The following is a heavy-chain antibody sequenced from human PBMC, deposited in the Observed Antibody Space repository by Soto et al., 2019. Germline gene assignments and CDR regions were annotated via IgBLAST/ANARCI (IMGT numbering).Heavy chain of an antibody. V-gene: IGHV4-39*01. CDR1: GGSISSSSYY. CDR3: ARRITMVRGVEYNWFDP. Sequence: QLQLQESGPGLVKPSETLSLTCTVSGGSISSSSYYWGWIRQPPGKGLEWIGSIYYSGSTYYNPSLKSRVTISVDTSKNQFSLKLSSVTAADTAVYYCARRITMVRGVEYNWFDPWGQGTLVTVSS. CDR2: IYYSGST. D-gene: IGHD3-10*01. J-gene: IGHJ5*02.